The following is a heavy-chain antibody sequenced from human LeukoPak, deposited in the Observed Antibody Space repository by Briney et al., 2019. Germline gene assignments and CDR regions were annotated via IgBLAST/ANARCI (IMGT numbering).Heavy chain of an antibody. CDR3: AGLVGRYSSGLYYYYFDY. Sequence: NPSGTLSLTCTVSGDSINSLDLWSWVRQPPGKGLEWTGEMYLSGITHSNPSVKSRVTISIDKSKNQFFLNLSSVTAADTAVYYCAGLVGRYSSGLYYYYFDYWGQGTLVTVSS. D-gene: IGHD3-22*01. V-gene: IGHV4-4*02. CDR1: GDSINSLDL. CDR2: MYLSGIT. J-gene: IGHJ4*02.